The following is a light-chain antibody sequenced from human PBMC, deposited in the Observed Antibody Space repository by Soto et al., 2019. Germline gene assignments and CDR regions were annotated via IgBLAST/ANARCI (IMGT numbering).Light chain of an antibody. J-gene: IGLJ1*01. CDR3: NSYTTSSPYV. CDR2: DVR. V-gene: IGLV2-14*03. Sequence: QSLLTQPAPLSGCPGQSIPISCPGTSSDVGGYNYVSCYQHPPGKAPNLMIFDVRNRPSGVSTRFSGSKSGNTASLTISGLQAEDGPDYYCNSYTTSSPYVFGTGTKVPVL. CDR1: SSDVGGYNY.